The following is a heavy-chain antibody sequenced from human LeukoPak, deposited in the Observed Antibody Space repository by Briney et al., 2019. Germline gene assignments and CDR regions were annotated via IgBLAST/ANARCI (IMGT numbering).Heavy chain of an antibody. CDR3: TRVGYIDEGIDY. CDR1: GFTFSSYG. J-gene: IGHJ4*02. Sequence: GGSVTLSCVASGFTFSSYGITWVRHAPWKGREWVVNIKQDGSKKSYVDSVKGRFTISRDNAKNSLYLRMNSLRAEDTAIYYCTRVGYIDEGIDYWGQGTLVTVSS. V-gene: IGHV3-7*04. D-gene: IGHD5-24*01. CDR2: IKQDGSKK.